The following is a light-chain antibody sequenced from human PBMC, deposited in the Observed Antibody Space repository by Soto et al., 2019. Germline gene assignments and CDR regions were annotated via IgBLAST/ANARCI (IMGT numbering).Light chain of an antibody. V-gene: IGKV3-15*01. J-gene: IGKJ5*01. CDR3: QQYNNWPRAT. Sequence: EIVMTQSPATLSVSPGERASLSCRASQSISSNLAWYQQKPGQAPRLLMFRTSSRATGFPARFSGSGSGTEFNLTISSLQSEDFGVYYCQQYNNWPRATFGGGTRLEI. CDR2: RTS. CDR1: QSISSN.